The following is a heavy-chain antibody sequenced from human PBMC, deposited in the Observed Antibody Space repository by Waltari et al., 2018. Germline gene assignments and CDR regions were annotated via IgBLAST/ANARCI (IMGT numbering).Heavy chain of an antibody. CDR1: GFSLSTSGVG. CDR3: AHRGTGDAFDI. V-gene: IGHV2-5*02. J-gene: IGHJ3*02. CDR2: IYWDDDK. D-gene: IGHD7-27*01. Sequence: QITLKESGPTLVKPTQTLTLTCTFSGFSLSTSGVGVGWIRQPPGKALEWLALIYWDDDKRYSPSLKSRLTITKETSKNQVVLTMTNMDPVDTATYFCAHRGTGDAFDIWGQGTMVTVSS.